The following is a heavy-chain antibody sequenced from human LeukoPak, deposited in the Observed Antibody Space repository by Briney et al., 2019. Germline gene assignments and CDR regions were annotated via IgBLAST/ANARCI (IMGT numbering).Heavy chain of an antibody. D-gene: IGHD6-19*01. V-gene: IGHV4-34*01. Sequence: PSETLSLTCAVYGGPFSGYYWSWIRQPPGKGLEWIGEINHSGSTNYNPSLKSRVTISVDTSKNQFSLKLSSVTAADTAVYYCARLHLVSTGWHPMADSWGQGTLVTVSS. CDR1: GGPFSGYY. CDR2: INHSGST. CDR3: ARLHLVSTGWHPMADS. J-gene: IGHJ4*02.